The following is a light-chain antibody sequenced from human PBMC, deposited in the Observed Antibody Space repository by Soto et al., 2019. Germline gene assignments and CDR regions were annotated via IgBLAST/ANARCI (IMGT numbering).Light chain of an antibody. V-gene: IGLV1-40*01. CDR2: SNN. CDR3: QSFDNSLSGWV. J-gene: IGLJ3*02. Sequence: QSVLTQPPSVSGAPGQRVTMSCTGTSSNIGAGYGVHWYQQLPGTNPKLLIYSNNNRPSGVPDRFSGSNSGTSASLAVTGLQAEDEADYYCQSFDNSLSGWVFGGGTKLTVL. CDR1: SSNIGAGYG.